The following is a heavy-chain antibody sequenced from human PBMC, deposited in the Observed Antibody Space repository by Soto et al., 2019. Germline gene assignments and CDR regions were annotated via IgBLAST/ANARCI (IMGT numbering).Heavy chain of an antibody. Sequence: GGSLRLSCAASGFTVSSNYMSWVRQAPGKGLEWVSVIYSGGSTYYADSVKDRFTISRDNSKNTLYLQMNSLRAEDTAVYYCARDRVVVVPAAIYYYGMDVWGQGTTVTVSS. CDR3: ARDRVVVVPAAIYYYGMDV. D-gene: IGHD2-2*01. J-gene: IGHJ6*02. V-gene: IGHV3-66*01. CDR2: IYSGGST. CDR1: GFTVSSNY.